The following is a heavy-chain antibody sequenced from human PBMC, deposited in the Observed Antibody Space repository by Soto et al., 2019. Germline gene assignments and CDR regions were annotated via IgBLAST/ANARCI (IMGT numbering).Heavy chain of an antibody. CDR2: ISAYNGNT. CDR1: GYTFTSSG. D-gene: IGHD3-22*01. J-gene: IGHJ5*02. CDR3: ARDSRGDYYDSSGYSP. V-gene: IGHV1-18*01. Sequence: RASVKVSCKASGYTFTSSGMSWVRQAPGQGLEWMGWISAYNGNTNYAQKLQGRVTMTTDTSTSTAYMELRSLRSDDTAVYYCARDSRGDYYDSSGYSPWGQGTLVTGS.